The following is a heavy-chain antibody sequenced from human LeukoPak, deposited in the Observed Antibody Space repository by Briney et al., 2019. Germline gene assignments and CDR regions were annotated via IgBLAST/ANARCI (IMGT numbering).Heavy chain of an antibody. CDR1: GGSFSGYY. V-gene: IGHV4-34*01. CDR3: AREEGYCSTTSCYGHWFDP. CDR2: INHSGST. D-gene: IGHD2-2*01. Sequence: SETLSLTCAVYGGSFSGYYWRWIRQPPGKGLEWIGEINHSGSTNYNPSLKSRVTISVDTSKNQFSLKLSSVTAADTAVYYCAREEGYCSTTSCYGHWFDPWGQGTLVTVSS. J-gene: IGHJ5*02.